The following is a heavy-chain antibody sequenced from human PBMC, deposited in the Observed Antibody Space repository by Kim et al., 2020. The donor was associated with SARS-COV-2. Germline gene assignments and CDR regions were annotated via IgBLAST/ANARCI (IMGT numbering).Heavy chain of an antibody. D-gene: IGHD3-22*01. CDR3: ARTYYDSSGYYNHPFDY. Sequence: LQGRVTMTTDTATSTAYMEMRSLRSDDTAVYYCARTYYDSSGYYNHPFDYWGQGTLVTVSS. J-gene: IGHJ4*02. V-gene: IGHV1-18*01.